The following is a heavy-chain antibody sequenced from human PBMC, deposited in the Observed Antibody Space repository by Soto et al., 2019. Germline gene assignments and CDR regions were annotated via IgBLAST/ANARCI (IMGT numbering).Heavy chain of an antibody. J-gene: IGHJ4*02. D-gene: IGHD6-19*01. CDR3: AKDAARTSGWYYFYY. CDR1: GFTFSTYA. Sequence: EVQLLESGVGLIQPGGSLRLSCAASGFTFSTYAMGWVRQAPGKGLDWVSVMSNSGSNTYYADSVKGRFTISRDNSENTLYLQMSSLRAEDTAVYYCAKDAARTSGWYYFYYWGQGTLVTVYS. CDR2: MSNSGSNT. V-gene: IGHV3-23*01.